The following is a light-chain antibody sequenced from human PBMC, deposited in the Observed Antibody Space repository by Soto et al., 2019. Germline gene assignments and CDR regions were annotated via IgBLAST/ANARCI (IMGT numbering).Light chain of an antibody. CDR3: QTWGTGVV. J-gene: IGLJ2*01. V-gene: IGLV4-69*02. Sequence: QTVVTQSPSASASLGASVKLTCTLSSGHSSYAIAWHQQQPEKGPRYLMKLNSDGSHSKGDGIPDRFSGSSSGAERYLTISSLQSDDEADYYCQTWGTGVVFGGGTQLTVL. CDR2: LNSDGSH. CDR1: SGHSSYA.